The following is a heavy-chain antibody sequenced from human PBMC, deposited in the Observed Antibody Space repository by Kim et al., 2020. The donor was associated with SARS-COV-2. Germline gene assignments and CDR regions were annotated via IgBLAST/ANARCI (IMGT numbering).Heavy chain of an antibody. J-gene: IGHJ6*02. CDR2: ISRSGGTT. D-gene: IGHD3-16*01. CDR1: GFTFSSYA. Sequence: GGSLRLSCAASGFTFSSYAMNWVRQAPGKGLEWVSAISRSGGTTDYADSVKGRFTISRDNSKNTLYLQMNSLRAEDTAVYYCAKSPGGVYYYGMDVWGQGTTGTVAS. V-gene: IGHV3-23*01. CDR3: AKSPGGVYYYGMDV.